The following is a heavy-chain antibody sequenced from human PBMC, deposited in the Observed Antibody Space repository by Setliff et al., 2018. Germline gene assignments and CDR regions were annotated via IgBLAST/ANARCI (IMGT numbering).Heavy chain of an antibody. V-gene: IGHV4-38-2*01. Sequence: PSETLSLTCAVPGYSISSGYYWGWIWQPPGKGLEWIGSIYHSGSTYYNPSLKSRVTISVDTSKNQFSLKLSSVTAADTAVYYCARRNGEKLDPWGQGTLVTVSS. CDR1: GYSISSGYY. CDR3: ARRNGEKLDP. J-gene: IGHJ5*02. CDR2: IYHSGST.